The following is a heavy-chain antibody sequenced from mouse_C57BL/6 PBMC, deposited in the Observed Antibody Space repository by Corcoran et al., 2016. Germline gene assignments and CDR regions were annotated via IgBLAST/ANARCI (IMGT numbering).Heavy chain of an antibody. CDR1: GYTFTSYW. Sequence: QVQLQQPGAELVRPGTSVKLSCKASGYTFTSYWMHWVKQRPGQGLEWIGVIDPSDSYTNYNQKFKGKATLTVDTSSSTAYMQLSSLTSEDSAVYYCARRTFITTVYAMDYWCQGTSVTVSS. V-gene: IGHV1-59*01. CDR2: IDPSDSYT. CDR3: ARRTFITTVYAMDY. J-gene: IGHJ4*01. D-gene: IGHD1-1*01.